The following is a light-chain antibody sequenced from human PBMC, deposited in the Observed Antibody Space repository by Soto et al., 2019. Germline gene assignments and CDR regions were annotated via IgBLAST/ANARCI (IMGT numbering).Light chain of an antibody. J-gene: IGKJ1*01. CDR3: QQNDNWPKM. Sequence: EIVMTQSPATLSVSPGERATLSCRASQSVGRNLAWYQQKPGQAPRLLIYDASTRATGVPARFSASGSGTAFTITISSLQSEDFEVYCCQQNDNWPKMFGQGTKVDIK. CDR1: QSVGRN. V-gene: IGKV3-15*01. CDR2: DAS.